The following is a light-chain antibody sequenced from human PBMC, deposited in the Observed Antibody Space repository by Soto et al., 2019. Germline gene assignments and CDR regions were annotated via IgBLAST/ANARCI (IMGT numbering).Light chain of an antibody. CDR2: LNSDGSH. CDR1: SGHSSYA. J-gene: IGLJ1*01. V-gene: IGLV4-69*01. CDR3: QTWGTGSHV. Sequence: QPVLTHSPSASASLGASVKLTCTLSSGHSSYAIAWHQQQPEKGPRYLMKLNSDGSHSKGDGIPDRFSGSSSGAERYLIISSLQSEDEADYYCQTWGTGSHVFGTGTKVTVL.